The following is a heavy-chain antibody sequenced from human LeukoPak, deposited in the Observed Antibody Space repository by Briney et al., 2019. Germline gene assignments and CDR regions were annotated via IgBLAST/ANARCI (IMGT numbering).Heavy chain of an antibody. CDR1: ELTFVTYG. D-gene: IGHD3-3*01. CDR3: AKSRLSGINDAFDI. Sequence: SGGSLRLSCAASELTFVTYGMTWVRQAPGKGLEWVSAITGSAVSTFYADSVKGRFTISRDNSKNTLYLQMNSLRAEDTAVYYCAKSRLSGINDAFDIWGQGTMVTVSS. J-gene: IGHJ3*02. V-gene: IGHV3-23*01. CDR2: ITGSAVST.